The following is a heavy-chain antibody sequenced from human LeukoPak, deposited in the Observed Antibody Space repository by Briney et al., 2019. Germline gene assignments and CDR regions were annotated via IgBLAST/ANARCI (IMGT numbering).Heavy chain of an antibody. CDR3: ARHAIGYGVLNLHFDY. V-gene: IGHV4-39*01. CDR2: IYYSGST. J-gene: IGHJ4*02. CDR1: GGSISSSSYY. D-gene: IGHD4-17*01. Sequence: SETLSLTCTVSGGSISSSSYYWGWIRQPPGKGLEWIGSIYYSGSTYYNPSLKSRVTISVDTSKNQFSLKLSSVTAADTAVYYCARHAIGYGVLNLHFDYWGQGTLVTVSS.